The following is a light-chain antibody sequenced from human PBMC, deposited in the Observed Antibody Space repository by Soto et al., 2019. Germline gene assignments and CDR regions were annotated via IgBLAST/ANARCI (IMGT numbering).Light chain of an antibody. J-gene: IGKJ1*01. CDR2: DAS. CDR3: QQSFVTPRT. Sequence: AIQLTQSPSSLSASVGDRVTITCRASQGISSALAWYQQKPGKAPKLLIYDASSLESGVPSRFSGSGSGTEFTLTISSLQPEDFATYYCQQSFVTPRTFGQGTKVDI. CDR1: QGISSA. V-gene: IGKV1-13*02.